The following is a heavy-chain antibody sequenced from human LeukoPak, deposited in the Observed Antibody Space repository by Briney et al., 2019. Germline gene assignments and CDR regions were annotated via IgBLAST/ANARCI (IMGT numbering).Heavy chain of an antibody. Sequence: SETLSLTCTVSGGSISSYYWSWIRQPPGKGLEWIGYMYYSGSTNYNPSLKSRATISVDTSKNQFSLKLTSVTAADTAVYYCARASSARRYFDLWGRGTLVTVSP. CDR1: GGSISSYY. CDR3: ARASSARRYFDL. V-gene: IGHV4-59*01. CDR2: MYYSGST. J-gene: IGHJ2*01. D-gene: IGHD3-22*01.